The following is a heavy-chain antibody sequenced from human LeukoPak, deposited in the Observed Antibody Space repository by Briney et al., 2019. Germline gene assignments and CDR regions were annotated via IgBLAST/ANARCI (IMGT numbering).Heavy chain of an antibody. V-gene: IGHV1-18*01. CDR3: ARVGWGSWFDP. D-gene: IGHD6-19*01. CDR2: ISAYNGNT. CDR1: VYTFSSYD. Sequence: ASVTVSFKSSVYTFSSYDISWVRQAPGQGLEWMGWISAYNGNTNYAQKLQGRVTMTTDTSTSTAYMELRSLRSDGTAVYYCARVGWGSWFDPWGQGTLVTVSS. J-gene: IGHJ5*02.